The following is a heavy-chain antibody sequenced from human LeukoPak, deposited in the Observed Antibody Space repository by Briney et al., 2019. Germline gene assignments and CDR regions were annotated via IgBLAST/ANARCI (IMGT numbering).Heavy chain of an antibody. CDR2: ISRDSTDI. V-gene: IGHV3-21*01. Sequence: GGSLSLSCAASGFTFSSYSMSWVRQAPGKGLEWVSFISRDSTDIYHADSVKGRFTISRDNAKNSLYLQMNNLRAEDTAIYYCAKDLPAAVDWGQGTLVTVSS. J-gene: IGHJ4*02. D-gene: IGHD2-2*01. CDR1: GFTFSSYS. CDR3: AKDLPAAVD.